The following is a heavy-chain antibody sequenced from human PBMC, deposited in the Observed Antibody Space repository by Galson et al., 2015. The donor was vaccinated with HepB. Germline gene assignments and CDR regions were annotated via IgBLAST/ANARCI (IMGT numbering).Heavy chain of an antibody. V-gene: IGHV3-21*01. D-gene: IGHD5-12*01. CDR1: GFTFSSYS. J-gene: IGHJ6*02. CDR2: ISSSSSYI. CDR3: ASHDSGYENPNYYYGMDV. Sequence: SLRLSCAASGFTFSSYSMNWVRQAPGKGLEWVSSISSSSSYIYYADSVKGRFTISRDNAKNSLYLQMNSLRAEDTAVYYCASHDSGYENPNYYYGMDVWGQGTTVTVSS.